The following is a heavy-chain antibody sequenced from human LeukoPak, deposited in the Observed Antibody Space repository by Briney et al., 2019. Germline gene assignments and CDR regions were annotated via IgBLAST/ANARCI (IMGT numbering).Heavy chain of an antibody. CDR1: GDSINSAIYC. CDR2: ICHSGNT. CDR3: ARYCNAGACSMFKTFDV. J-gene: IGHJ3*01. D-gene: IGHD2-15*01. Sequence: SETLPLTCTVSGDSINSAIYCWGWIRQPPGKDLEWIGTICHSGNTYYNPSLKSRVTVSVDTSKSQLSLRLNSVTAADTSVYYCARYCNAGACSMFKTFDVWGQGTMVTVSS. V-gene: IGHV4-39*01.